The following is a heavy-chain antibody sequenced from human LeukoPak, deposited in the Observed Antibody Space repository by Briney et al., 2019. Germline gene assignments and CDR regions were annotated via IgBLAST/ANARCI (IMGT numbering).Heavy chain of an antibody. CDR1: GGSASSASYY. J-gene: IGHJ6*02. CDR3: ARLDYDYYYGMDV. V-gene: IGHV4-61*01. Sequence: PSDTLSLTCTVSGGSASSASYYWSWLRQPPGKGRGWIGYIYYSGSTNYNPSLKSRVTISVDTSKNQFSLKLSSVTAADTAVYYCARLDYDYYYGMDVWGQGTTVTVSS. CDR2: IYYSGST.